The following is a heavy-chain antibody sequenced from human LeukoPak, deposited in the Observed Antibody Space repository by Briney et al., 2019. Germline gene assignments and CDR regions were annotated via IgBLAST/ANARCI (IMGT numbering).Heavy chain of an antibody. CDR3: VRGHGAVGY. Sequence: KPSETLSLTCAVYGGSFSGYYWSWIRQPPGKGLEWIGEINHSGSTNYNPSLKSRVTISVDTSKNQFSLKLSSVTAADTAVYYCVRGHGAVGYWGQGTLVTVSS. CDR1: GGSFSGYY. V-gene: IGHV4-34*01. CDR2: INHSGST. D-gene: IGHD6-19*01. J-gene: IGHJ4*02.